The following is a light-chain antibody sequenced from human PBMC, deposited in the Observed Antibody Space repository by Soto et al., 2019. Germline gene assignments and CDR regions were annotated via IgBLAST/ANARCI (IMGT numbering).Light chain of an antibody. Sequence: DIVMTQSPDSLAVSLGERATINCKSSQSFLYTSNNKNYLAWYQQKPGQPPKLLIYWASTRESGVPDRFNGSGSGTDFTLTISSLQAEDVAVYYCQQYYSTLLLTFGGGTKVDI. V-gene: IGKV4-1*01. J-gene: IGKJ4*01. CDR1: QSFLYTSNNKNY. CDR2: WAS. CDR3: QQYYSTLLLT.